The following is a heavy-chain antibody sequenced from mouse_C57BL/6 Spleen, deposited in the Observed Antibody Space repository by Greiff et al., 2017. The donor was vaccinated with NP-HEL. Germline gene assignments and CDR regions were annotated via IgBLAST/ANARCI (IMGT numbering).Heavy chain of an antibody. CDR2: IYPGDGDT. CDR1: GYAFSSSW. J-gene: IGHJ4*01. Sequence: QVQLQQSGPELVKPGASVKISCKASGYAFSSSWMNWVKQRPGKGLEWIGRIYPGDGDTNYNGKFKGKATLTADKSSSTAYMQLSSLTSEDSAVYFCATCYDYDVGGGYMDYWGQGTSVTVSS. D-gene: IGHD2-4*01. CDR3: ATCYDYDVGGGYMDY. V-gene: IGHV1-82*01.